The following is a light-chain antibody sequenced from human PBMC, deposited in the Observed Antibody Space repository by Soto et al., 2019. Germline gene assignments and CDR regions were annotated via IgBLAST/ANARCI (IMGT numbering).Light chain of an antibody. CDR1: QTISSW. CDR3: QHYNSYSEA. Sequence: DIQMTQSPSTLSGSVGDRVTVTCRASQTISSWLAWYHQKPGKAPKLLIYKASTLKSGVPSRFSGSGSGTEFTLTISSLHPDDFATYYCQHYNSYSEAFGQGTKVDIK. J-gene: IGKJ1*01. CDR2: KAS. V-gene: IGKV1-5*03.